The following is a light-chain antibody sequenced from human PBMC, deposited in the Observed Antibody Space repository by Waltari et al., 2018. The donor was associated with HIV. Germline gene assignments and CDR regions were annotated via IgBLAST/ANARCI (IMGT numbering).Light chain of an antibody. CDR2: RSN. Sequence: QSVLPQPPSASGTPGQRVAISCSGSSSNIGSTYVYWYQQLPGTAPKVLIYRSNQRPSGVPDRFSGSKSGTSASLAISALRSEDEADYYCATWDDSLSGPVFGGGTKLTVL. V-gene: IGLV1-47*01. CDR1: SSNIGSTY. J-gene: IGLJ3*02. CDR3: ATWDDSLSGPV.